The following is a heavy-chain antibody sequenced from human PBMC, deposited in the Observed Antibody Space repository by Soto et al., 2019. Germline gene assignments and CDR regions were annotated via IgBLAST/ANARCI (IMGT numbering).Heavy chain of an antibody. D-gene: IGHD3-10*01. J-gene: IGHJ6*02. V-gene: IGHV3-48*02. CDR1: GFTFSSYT. CDR3: ARDVGSVNYYYGMYV. Sequence: GGSLRLSCAASGFTFSSYTMNWVRQAPGKGLEWVSYISTSGSTIHYADSVKGRFTISRDNAKNSLDLQMNSLRDEDTAVYYCARDVGSVNYYYGMYVWGQGTTVTVSS. CDR2: ISTSGSTI.